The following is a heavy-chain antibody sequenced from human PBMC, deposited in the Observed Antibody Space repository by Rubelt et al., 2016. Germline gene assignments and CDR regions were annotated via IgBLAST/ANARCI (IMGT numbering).Heavy chain of an antibody. CDR2: INAGNGNT. Sequence: APGQGLEWMGWINAGNGNTKYSQKFQGRVTITRDTSASTAYMELSSLRSEDTAVYYCARGDIVVVVAASNPLDYWGQGTLVTVSS. CDR3: ARGDIVVVVAASNPLDY. V-gene: IGHV1-3*01. J-gene: IGHJ4*02. D-gene: IGHD2-15*01.